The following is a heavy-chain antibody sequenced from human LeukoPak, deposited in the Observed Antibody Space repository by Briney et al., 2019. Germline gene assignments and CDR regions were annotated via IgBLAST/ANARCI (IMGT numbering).Heavy chain of an antibody. CDR3: TSLGATGFYAFDY. V-gene: IGHV3-15*01. J-gene: IGHJ4*02. D-gene: IGHD2/OR15-2a*01. Sequence: GGSLRLSCAASGFSFNNVWMSWVRQAPGKGLEWVGHIKSNPDGWTTEYAAPVKGRSTISRDDSKNTLYLQLNSLRTEDTAVYYCTSLGATGFYAFDYWGQGTLVTVSS. CDR2: IKSNPDGWTT. CDR1: GFSFNNVW.